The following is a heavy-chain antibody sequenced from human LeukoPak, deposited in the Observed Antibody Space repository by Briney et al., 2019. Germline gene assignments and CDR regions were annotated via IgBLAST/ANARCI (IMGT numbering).Heavy chain of an antibody. CDR1: GVSLSGHY. CDR2: VSYTGRT. CDR3: ARLLDNDISGAPDTFDV. V-gene: IGHV4-59*11. Sequence: SETLSLTCTVSGVSLSGHYWSWIRQPPGKRLVWIGYVSYTGRTKYNPSLQSLVTISIDTSKTQFSLKLTSVTSADTAVYSCARLLDNDISGAPDTFDVWGQGTTVNVSS. J-gene: IGHJ3*01. D-gene: IGHD3-22*01.